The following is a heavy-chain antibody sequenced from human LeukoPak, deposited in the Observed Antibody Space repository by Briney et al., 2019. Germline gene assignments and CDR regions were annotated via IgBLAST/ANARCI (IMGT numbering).Heavy chain of an antibody. Sequence: SQTLSFTCAISGDSDSSNSAAWNWIRQSPSRGLEWLGRTYYRSKWYNDYAVSVKSRITINPDTSKNQFSLQLNSVTPEDTAVYYCAREEWNLVLNWFDPWGQGTLVTVSS. D-gene: IGHD3-3*01. CDR3: AREEWNLVLNWFDP. CDR1: GDSDSSNSAA. V-gene: IGHV6-1*01. CDR2: TYYRSKWYN. J-gene: IGHJ5*02.